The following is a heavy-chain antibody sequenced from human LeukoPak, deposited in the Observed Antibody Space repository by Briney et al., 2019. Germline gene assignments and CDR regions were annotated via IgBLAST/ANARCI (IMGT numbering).Heavy chain of an antibody. J-gene: IGHJ5*02. V-gene: IGHV4-34*01. CDR2: INHSGST. Sequence: SETLSLTCAVYGGSFSGYYWIWIRQPPGKGLEWIGEINHSGSTNYNPSLKSRVTISVDTSKNQFSLKLSSVTAADTAVYYCAKKGSHTIFEVVIANWFDPWGQGTLVTVTS. CDR1: GGSFSGYY. CDR3: AKKGSHTIFEVVIANWFDP. D-gene: IGHD3-3*01.